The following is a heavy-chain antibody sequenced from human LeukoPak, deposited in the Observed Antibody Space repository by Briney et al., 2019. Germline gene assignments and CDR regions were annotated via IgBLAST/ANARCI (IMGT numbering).Heavy chain of an antibody. V-gene: IGHV4-38-2*01. CDR1: GYSIRSGSY. D-gene: IGHD3-22*01. J-gene: IGHJ4*02. Sequence: PSETLSLTCDVSGYSIRSGSYWGWIRQPPGKGLEWIGCMFHSGDTYHNPSLKSRVTISADTSKNQFSLKLSSVTAADTAVYYCARGDRPSSSGPTWGVFDYWGQGTLVTVSS. CDR3: ARGDRPSSSGPTWGVFDY. CDR2: MFHSGDT.